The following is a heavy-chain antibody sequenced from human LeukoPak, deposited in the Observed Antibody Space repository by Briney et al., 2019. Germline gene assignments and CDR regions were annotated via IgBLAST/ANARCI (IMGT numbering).Heavy chain of an antibody. CDR2: ISGSGSST. CDR3: AKDRTVGASYWYFDL. D-gene: IGHD1-26*01. J-gene: IGHJ2*01. V-gene: IGHV3-23*01. CDR1: GFTFSSYV. Sequence: SGGSLRLSCAASGFTFSSYVMSWVRQAPGKGLEWVSAISGSGSSTYYADSVQGRFTISRDNSKNTLFLHMNTLRAEDTAIYYCAKDRTVGASYWYFDLWGRGTLVTVSS.